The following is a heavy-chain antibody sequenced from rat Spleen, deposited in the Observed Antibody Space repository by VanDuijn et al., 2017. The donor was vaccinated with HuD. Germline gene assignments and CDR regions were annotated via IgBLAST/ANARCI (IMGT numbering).Heavy chain of an antibody. V-gene: IGHV5-7*01. J-gene: IGHJ2*01. CDR1: GFTFSDYA. D-gene: IGHD1-5*01. Sequence: EVQLVESGGGLVQPGRSLKLSCAASGFTFSDYAMAWVRQSPKKGLEWVATITSGGSNTYYPDSVKGRFIISRDNAKSTLYLQMDSLRSEDTATYYCASPLGTGDYWGQGVMVTVSS. CDR2: ITSGGSNT. CDR3: ASPLGTGDY.